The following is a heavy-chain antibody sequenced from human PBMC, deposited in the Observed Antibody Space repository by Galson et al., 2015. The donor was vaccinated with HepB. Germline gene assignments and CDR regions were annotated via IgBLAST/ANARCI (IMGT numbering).Heavy chain of an antibody. CDR1: GYSFTSYW. V-gene: IGHV5-51*01. CDR3: ARQGDMEDMVRGVRAVDY. J-gene: IGHJ4*02. D-gene: IGHD3-10*01. CDR2: IYPGDSDT. Sequence: QSGAEVKKPGESLTISCKGSGYSFTSYWIGWVRQMPGKGLEWMGTIYPGDSDTRYSPSFQGQVTISADKSISTAYLQWSSLKASDTAMYYCARQGDMEDMVRGVRAVDYWGQGTLVTVSS.